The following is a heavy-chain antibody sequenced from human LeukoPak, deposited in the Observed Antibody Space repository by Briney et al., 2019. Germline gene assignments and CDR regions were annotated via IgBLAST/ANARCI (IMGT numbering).Heavy chain of an antibody. V-gene: IGHV3-7*04. Sequence: PGGSLRLSCAASGFAFSNFWMSWVRQAPGKGLEWVANIEQDGSEKYYVDSVKGRFTISRDNAKNSLYLHMNSLRADDTAVYYCARGRRSTNFDFWGQGTLVTVSS. CDR2: IEQDGSEK. CDR1: GFAFSNFW. J-gene: IGHJ4*02. CDR3: ARGRRSTNFDF.